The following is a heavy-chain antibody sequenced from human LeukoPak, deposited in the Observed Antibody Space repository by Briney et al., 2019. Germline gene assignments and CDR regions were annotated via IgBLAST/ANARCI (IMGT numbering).Heavy chain of an antibody. V-gene: IGHV4-39*01. CDR2: IYYSGST. Sequence: PSETLSLTYTVSGGSISSSSYYWGWIRQPPGKGLEWIGSIYYSGSTYYNPSLKSRVTISVDTSKNQFSLKLSSVTAADTAVYYCARHGGGSDLLLWFGPLYHFDYWGQGTLVTVSS. CDR3: ARHGGGSDLLLWFGPLYHFDY. D-gene: IGHD3-10*01. CDR1: GGSISSSSYY. J-gene: IGHJ4*02.